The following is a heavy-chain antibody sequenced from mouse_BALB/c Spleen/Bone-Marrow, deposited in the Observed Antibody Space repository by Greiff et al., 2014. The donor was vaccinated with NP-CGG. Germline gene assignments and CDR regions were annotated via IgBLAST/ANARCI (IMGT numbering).Heavy chain of an antibody. D-gene: IGHD2-3*01. V-gene: IGHV1-4*01. Sequence: LLESGAELARPGASVKMSCKASGYTFTGYTIHWVKQRPGQGLEWIGYINPTSGYANYNQKFKDKATLTADKSSSTAYMQLSSLTSEDSAVFYCARSMIVYFAMDYWGQGTSVTVSS. CDR2: INPTSGYA. J-gene: IGHJ4*01. CDR3: ARSMIVYFAMDY. CDR1: GYTFTGYT.